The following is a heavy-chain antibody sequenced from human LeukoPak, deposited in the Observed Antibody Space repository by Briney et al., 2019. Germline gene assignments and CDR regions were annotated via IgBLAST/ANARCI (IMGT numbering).Heavy chain of an antibody. J-gene: IGHJ4*02. CDR3: ARDMSFSTSGWYGELDN. Sequence: PGGSLRLSCAVSGFIFDDFWMSWVRQAPGKGLEWVANIKQDGSQMYYVDSVKGRFTISRDNAKNSLFLQMNSLRVEDTAPYYCARDMSFSTSGWYGELDNWGQGTLVTVSS. CDR2: IKQDGSQM. V-gene: IGHV3-7*05. CDR1: GFIFDDFW. D-gene: IGHD6-19*01.